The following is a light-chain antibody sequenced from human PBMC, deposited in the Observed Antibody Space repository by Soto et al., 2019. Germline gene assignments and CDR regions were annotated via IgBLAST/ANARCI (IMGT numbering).Light chain of an antibody. CDR2: TND. V-gene: IGLV1-44*01. Sequence: QSVLTQPPSASGTPGQTVTISCYGSTSNIGTNTVNWFQHLPGMAPKLLIYTNDQRPSGVPDRFSGSRSGTSASLAISGLQSEDEADYYCATWDDSVYVFGTGTKLTVL. CDR3: ATWDDSVYV. J-gene: IGLJ1*01. CDR1: TSNIGTNT.